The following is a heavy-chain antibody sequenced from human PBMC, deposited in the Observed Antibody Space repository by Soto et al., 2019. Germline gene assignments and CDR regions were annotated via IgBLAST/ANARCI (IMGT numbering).Heavy chain of an antibody. CDR3: ARGPPFGY. CDR1: GGSISSGGYS. V-gene: IGHV4-30-2*01. D-gene: IGHD3-10*01. Sequence: QLQLQESCTGLVKPSQTLSLTCAVSGGSISSGGYSWSWIRQPPGKGLEWIGYIYHSGSTYYNPSLKSRVTISVDRSKNQFSLKLSSVTAADTAVYYCARGPPFGYWGQGTLVTVSS. J-gene: IGHJ4*02. CDR2: IYHSGST.